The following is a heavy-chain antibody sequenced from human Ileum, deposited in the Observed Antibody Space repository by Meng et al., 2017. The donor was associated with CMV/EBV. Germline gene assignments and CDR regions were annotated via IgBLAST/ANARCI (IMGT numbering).Heavy chain of an antibody. D-gene: IGHD4-23*01. CDR1: GYSFSDNY. V-gene: IGHV1-8*01. J-gene: IGHJ4*02. CDR2: MNPNSGNT. Sequence: SCKASGYSFSDNYIHWVRQAPGQGLEWMGWMNPNSGNTDYAQKLQNRVTFTRDSSIGTAYMELSSLRSEDTAMYYCAREDDFGGYSPYWGQGTLVTVSS. CDR3: AREDDFGGYSPY.